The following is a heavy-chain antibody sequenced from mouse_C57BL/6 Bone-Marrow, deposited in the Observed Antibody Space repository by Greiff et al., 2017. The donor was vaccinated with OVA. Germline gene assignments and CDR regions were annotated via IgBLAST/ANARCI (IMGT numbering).Heavy chain of an antibody. J-gene: IGHJ2*01. Sequence: VQLVESGAEVVRPGASVKLSCKASGYTFTNYSIHWVQQRPGQGLEWIARIHPGSGNTYYNEKFKGKATLTADKSSNTAYMQLSSLTSEDSAVYFCARDSGYCFEYWGQGTTLTVSS. V-gene: IGHV1-76*01. CDR1: GYTFTNYS. CDR3: ARDSGYCFEY. D-gene: IGHD1-3*01. CDR2: IHPGSGNT.